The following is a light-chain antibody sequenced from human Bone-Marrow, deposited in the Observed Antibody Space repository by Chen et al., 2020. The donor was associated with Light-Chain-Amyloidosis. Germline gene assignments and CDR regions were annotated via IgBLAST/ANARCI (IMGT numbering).Light chain of an antibody. CDR1: SRDVGGDNH. J-gene: IGLJ1*01. Sequence: QSALTQPASVSGSPGQSITISCTGTSRDVGGDNHVSWDQQHPDKAPILMIYEVTHRPSWVPSLFSGSKSENTASLTISGLKTEDEADDFCSSYTITNTLVFGSGTRVTVL. CDR3: SSYTITNTLV. V-gene: IGLV2-14*01. CDR2: EVT.